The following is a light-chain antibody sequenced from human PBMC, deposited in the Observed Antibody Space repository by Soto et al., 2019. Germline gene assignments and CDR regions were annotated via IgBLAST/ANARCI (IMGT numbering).Light chain of an antibody. CDR1: QSISSW. Sequence: DLQMTQSPSTLSASVGDRVTITCRASQSISSWLAWYQQKPGKAPKLLIQKASTLESGVPSRFSGSASGTEFTLTISSLQPDDFATYYCQQYNSYPLTFGGGTKVEIK. CDR2: KAS. V-gene: IGKV1-5*03. J-gene: IGKJ4*01. CDR3: QQYNSYPLT.